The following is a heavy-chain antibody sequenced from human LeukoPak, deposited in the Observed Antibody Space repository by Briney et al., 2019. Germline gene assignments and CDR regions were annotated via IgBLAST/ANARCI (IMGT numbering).Heavy chain of an antibody. D-gene: IGHD2-15*01. CDR3: TRDNGYCSGGTCLHYYMDV. CDR2: IHQHGSEK. J-gene: IGHJ6*03. V-gene: IGHV3-7*01. Sequence: PGGTLRLSCAASGFTFNNYWMSWVRQAPGKGLEWVANIHQHGSEKYYVDSVKGRFTISRDNAENSVYLQMNSLRAEDTAVYYCTRDNGYCSGGTCLHYYMDVWGKGTTVTISS. CDR1: GFTFNNYW.